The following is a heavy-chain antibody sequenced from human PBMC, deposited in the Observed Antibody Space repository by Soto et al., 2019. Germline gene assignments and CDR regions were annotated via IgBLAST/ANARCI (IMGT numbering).Heavy chain of an antibody. J-gene: IGHJ4*02. V-gene: IGHV3-30*18. CDR1: GFTFSSYG. CDR3: AKDALIFGVVIRRNYFDY. Sequence: LRLSCAASGFTFSSYGMHWVRHAPGKGLEWVAVISYDGSNKYYADSVKGRFTISRDNSKNTLYLQMNSLRAEDTAVYYCAKDALIFGVVIRRNYFDYWGQGTLVTVSS. CDR2: ISYDGSNK. D-gene: IGHD3-3*01.